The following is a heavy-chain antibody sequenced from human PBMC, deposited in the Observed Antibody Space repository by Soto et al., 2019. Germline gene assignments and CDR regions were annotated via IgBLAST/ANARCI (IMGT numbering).Heavy chain of an antibody. CDR3: ARWSGGWLN. CDR2: IKKDGSEK. J-gene: IGHJ4*02. D-gene: IGHD3-3*01. CDR1: GFSFDKDW. Sequence: EVQLVESGGGLVQPGGSLRLSCAASGFSFDKDWMSWVRQAPGKGLEWVANIKKDGSEKYYVDSVKGRFTISRDNAKNSLDLQMNSLRAEDTAVYYCARWSGGWLNWGLGTLVTVSS. V-gene: IGHV3-7*03.